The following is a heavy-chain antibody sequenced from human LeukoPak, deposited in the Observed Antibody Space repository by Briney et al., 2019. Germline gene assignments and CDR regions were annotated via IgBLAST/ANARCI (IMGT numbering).Heavy chain of an antibody. D-gene: IGHD4-17*01. CDR2: ISYDGSNK. CDR3: ASDYGRFDP. CDR1: GFTFSSYA. J-gene: IGHJ5*02. V-gene: IGHV3-30*04. Sequence: GGSLRLSCAASGFTFSSYAMHWVRQAPGKGLEWVAVISYDGSNKYYADSVKGRFTISRDNAKNSLYLQMNSLRAEDTAVYYCASDYGRFDPWGQGTLVTVSS.